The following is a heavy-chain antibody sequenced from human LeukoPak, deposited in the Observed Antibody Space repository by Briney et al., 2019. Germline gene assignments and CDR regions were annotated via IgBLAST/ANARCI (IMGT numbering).Heavy chain of an antibody. V-gene: IGHV1-2*02. CDR1: GYTFTGYY. CDR2: INPNSGGT. Sequence: ASVKVSCKASGYTFTGYYMRWVRQAPGQGLEWMGWINPNSGGTNYAQKFQGRVTMTRDTSISTAYMELSRLRSDDTAVYYCARDRSVAGTVDYWGQGTLVTVSS. D-gene: IGHD6-19*01. J-gene: IGHJ4*02. CDR3: ARDRSVAGTVDY.